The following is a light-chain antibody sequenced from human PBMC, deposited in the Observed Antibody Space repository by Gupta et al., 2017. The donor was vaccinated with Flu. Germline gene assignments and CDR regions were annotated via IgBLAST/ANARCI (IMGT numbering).Light chain of an antibody. J-gene: IGKJ2*03. CDR1: QSVSSN. CDR3: QQYSDWPPYS. V-gene: IGKV3-15*01. CDR2: LAS. Sequence: EIVFTQSPATLSVSPGERATLSCRASQSVSSNLAWYQQNPGQGPRLLIYLASTRATGIPARFSGSGSGTEFTLTISSLQSEDFAVYYCQQYSDWPPYSFGQGTKLEIK.